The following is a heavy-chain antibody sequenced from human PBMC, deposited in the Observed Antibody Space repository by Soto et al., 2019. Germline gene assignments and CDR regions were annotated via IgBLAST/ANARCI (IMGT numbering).Heavy chain of an antibody. CDR2: INHSGST. CDR3: ARGKDFWSGYYYYYYGMDV. Sequence: PSETLSLTCAVYGGSFSGYYWSWIRQPPGKGLEWIGEINHSGSTNYNPSLKSRVTISVDTSKNQFSLKLSSVTAADTAVYYCARGKDFWSGYYYYYYGMDVWGQGTTVIVSS. V-gene: IGHV4-34*01. J-gene: IGHJ6*02. D-gene: IGHD3-3*01. CDR1: GGSFSGYY.